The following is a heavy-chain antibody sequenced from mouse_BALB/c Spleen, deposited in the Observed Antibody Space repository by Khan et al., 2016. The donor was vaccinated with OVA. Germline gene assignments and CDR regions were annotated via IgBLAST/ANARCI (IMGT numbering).Heavy chain of an antibody. J-gene: IGHJ2*01. Sequence: QVRLQQSGAELAKPGASVKMSCKASGYTFINYWILWVKQRPGQGLEWIGYINPSTGYTEYNQNFKDKATLTADKSSSTAYMQLSSLTSEDSAVYYCARRGLRWDFDYWSQGTTRTVSS. CDR2: INPSTGYT. V-gene: IGHV1-7*01. CDR3: ARRGLRWDFDY. CDR1: GYTFINYW. D-gene: IGHD1-1*01.